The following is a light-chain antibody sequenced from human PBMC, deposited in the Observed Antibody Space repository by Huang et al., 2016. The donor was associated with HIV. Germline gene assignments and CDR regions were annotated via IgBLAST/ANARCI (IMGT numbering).Light chain of an antibody. Sequence: DVVLTQSPLSLPVTLGQPASISCKSSHSLLHSDGNTYLNWFLQRPGQSPRRLIYKVSNRYFWVPARFSGSGSGADFTLTISRVEADDIGVYYCMQGTHWPQTFGQGTKVEVK. J-gene: IGKJ1*01. CDR1: HSLLHSDGNTY. CDR2: KVS. CDR3: MQGTHWPQT. V-gene: IGKV2-30*02.